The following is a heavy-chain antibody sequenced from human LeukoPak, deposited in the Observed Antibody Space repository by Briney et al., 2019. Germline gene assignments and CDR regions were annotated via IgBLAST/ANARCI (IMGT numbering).Heavy chain of an antibody. CDR1: GLTFSSHD. J-gene: IGHJ5*02. CDR3: VRGGVWGLSSNWLEA. Sequence: PGGSLRLSCAASGLTFSSHDMHWVRQAAGKGLEWVSGFIPAGDRYHAESVKGRFTIPRDNGKSSLYLQMNSLRVGDTAVYYCVRGGVWGLSSNWLEAWGQGTLVTVSS. CDR2: FIPAGDR. D-gene: IGHD7-27*01. V-gene: IGHV3-13*04.